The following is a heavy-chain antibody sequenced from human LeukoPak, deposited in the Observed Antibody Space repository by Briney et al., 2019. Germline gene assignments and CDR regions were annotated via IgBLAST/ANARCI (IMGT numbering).Heavy chain of an antibody. Sequence: SETLSLTCTVSLDSTTSNFWSWVRQPPGKGLEWIGEIHRSGSTNYNPSLQRRVTISIDRPKNQIALELSSVTAADTAVYYCAREIIGGFNPGAYWGQGSLVTVSS. CDR3: AREIIGGFNPGAY. D-gene: IGHD3-16*02. J-gene: IGHJ4*02. V-gene: IGHV4-4*02. CDR1: LDSTTSNF. CDR2: IHRSGST.